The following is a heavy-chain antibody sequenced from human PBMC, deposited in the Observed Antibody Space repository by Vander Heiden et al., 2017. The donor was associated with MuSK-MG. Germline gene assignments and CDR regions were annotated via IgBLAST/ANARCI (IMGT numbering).Heavy chain of an antibody. V-gene: IGHV4-61*01. CDR3: ARGPQFFVNYYYGRDV. D-gene: IGHD2-15*01. CDR1: GGSVSSGSYY. J-gene: IGHJ6*02. CDR2: IYYSGST. Sequence: QVQLQESGPRLLKPSETLSLTCTVSGGSVSSGSYYWSWIRQPPGKGLEWIGYIYYSGSTIYNPSFKSRVTISEDTSKNQFSLKLTSVTAADTAIYYCARGPQFFVNYYYGRDVWGQGTTVTVSS.